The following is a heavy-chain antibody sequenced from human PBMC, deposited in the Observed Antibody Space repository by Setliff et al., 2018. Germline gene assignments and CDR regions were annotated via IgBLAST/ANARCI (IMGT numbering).Heavy chain of an antibody. J-gene: IGHJ4*01. V-gene: IGHV3-30*01. CDR3: ARGQGLYYFDSSGYYMDI. CDR2: ISYDGINK. D-gene: IGHD3-22*01. Sequence: GGSLRLSCAASGFTFNTYAMHWVRQAPGKGLEWLAVISYDGINKYYADSVRGRFTISRDNSRNTLYLQMNSLRPGDTAVYYCARGQGLYYFDSSGYYMDIWGHGALVTVSS. CDR1: GFTFNTYA.